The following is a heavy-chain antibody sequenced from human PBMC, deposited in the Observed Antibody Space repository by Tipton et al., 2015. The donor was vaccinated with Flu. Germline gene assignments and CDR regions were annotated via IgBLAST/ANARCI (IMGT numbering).Heavy chain of an antibody. D-gene: IGHD5/OR15-5a*01. Sequence: SLRLSCVGSGFTFSTVWMNWVRQAPGKGLEWIGRIKTNAEGGVTEYAAAAKGRFIISRDDSKNMIFLQMNFLETGDTAVYHCGTRVVSTCDYWGQGTLVTVSS. CDR1: GFTFSTVW. CDR3: GTRVVSTCDY. V-gene: IGHV3-15*01. J-gene: IGHJ4*02. CDR2: IKTNAEGGVT.